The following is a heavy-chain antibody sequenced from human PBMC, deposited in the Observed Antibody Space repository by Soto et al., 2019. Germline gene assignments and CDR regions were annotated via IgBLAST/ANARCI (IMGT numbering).Heavy chain of an antibody. CDR3: ARSQLQGGGQGSSIVVVPAAIGYYYMDV. D-gene: IGHD2-2*01. Sequence: SETLSLTCTVSGGSISSYYWSWIRQPPGKGLEWIGYIYYSGSTNYNPSLKSRVTISVDTSKNQFSLKLSSVTAADTAVYYCARSQLQGGGQGSSIVVVPAAIGYYYMDVWGKGTTVTVSS. V-gene: IGHV4-59*01. CDR2: IYYSGST. CDR1: GGSISSYY. J-gene: IGHJ6*03.